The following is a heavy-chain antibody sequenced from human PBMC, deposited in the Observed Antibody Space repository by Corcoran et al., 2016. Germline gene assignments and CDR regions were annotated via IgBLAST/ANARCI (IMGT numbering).Heavy chain of an antibody. CDR2: ISYDGSNK. J-gene: IGHJ6*02. D-gene: IGHD3-16*02. CDR3: AKEHDIEDDYVWGSYRYYYYGMDV. V-gene: IGHV3-30*18. CDR1: GFTFNSYG. Sequence: QVQLVESGEGVVQPGKSLRLSCAASGFTFNSYGMHWFRQAPGKGLEWVAVISYDGSNKYYADSMKGRFTISRANSKNTLYLQMNSLRAEDTAVYYGAKEHDIEDDYVWGSYRYYYYGMDVWGQGTTVTVSS.